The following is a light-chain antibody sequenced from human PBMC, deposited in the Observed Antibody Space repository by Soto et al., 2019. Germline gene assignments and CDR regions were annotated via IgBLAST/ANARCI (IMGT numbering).Light chain of an antibody. CDR2: ENN. Sequence: QSVFTQPPSVSAAPGQKGTISCSGRSSNIGNNFVSWYQQLPGTDPKLLRYENNKRPSGIPDCVSGSQSGTSATLAITRLHSGDEDHYYCGTWDSSLSAVVFGGGTQLTVL. CDR3: GTWDSSLSAVV. J-gene: IGLJ2*01. V-gene: IGLV1-51*01. CDR1: SSNIGNNF.